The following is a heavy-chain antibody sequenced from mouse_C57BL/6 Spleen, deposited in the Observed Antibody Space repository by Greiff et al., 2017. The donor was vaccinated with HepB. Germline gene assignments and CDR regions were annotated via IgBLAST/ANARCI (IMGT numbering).Heavy chain of an antibody. CDR1: GFTFSNYW. CDR3: TGFYYGSSYWYFDV. CDR2: IRLKSDNYAT. J-gene: IGHJ1*03. Sequence: VQLKESGGGLVQPGGSMKLSCVASGFTFSNYWMNWVRQSPEKGLEWVAQIRLKSDNYATHYAESVKGRVTISRDDSKSSVYLQMNNLRAEDTGIYYCTGFYYGSSYWYFDVWGTGTTVTVSS. V-gene: IGHV6-3*01. D-gene: IGHD1-1*01.